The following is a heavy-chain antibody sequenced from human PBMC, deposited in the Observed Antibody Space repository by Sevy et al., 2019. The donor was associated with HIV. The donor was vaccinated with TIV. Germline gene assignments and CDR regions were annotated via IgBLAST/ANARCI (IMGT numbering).Heavy chain of an antibody. J-gene: IGHJ5*02. CDR3: ARGTYGDYVGWFDP. CDR2: ISSSGSTI. CDR1: GFTFSSYE. Sequence: LSLTCAASGFTFSSYEMNWVRQAPGKGLEWVSYISSSGSTIYYADSVKGRFTISRDNAKNSLYLQMNSLRAEDTAVYYCARGTYGDYVGWFDPWGQGTLVTVSS. D-gene: IGHD4-17*01. V-gene: IGHV3-48*03.